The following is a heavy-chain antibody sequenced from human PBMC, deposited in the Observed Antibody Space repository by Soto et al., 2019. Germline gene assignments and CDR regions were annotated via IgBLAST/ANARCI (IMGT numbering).Heavy chain of an antibody. CDR1: GYTFTSYG. CDR2: ISAYNGNT. J-gene: IGHJ5*01. D-gene: IGHD2-15*01. CDR3: ERGYLGFCSGGSCSPQIWFDS. Sequence: GASVKVSCKASGYTFTSYGISWVRQAPGQGLEWMGWISAYNGNTNYAQKLQGRVTMTTDTSTSTAYMELRSLRSDDTAVYYCERGYLGFCSGGSCSPQIWFDSWGQGTLVTVS. V-gene: IGHV1-18*01.